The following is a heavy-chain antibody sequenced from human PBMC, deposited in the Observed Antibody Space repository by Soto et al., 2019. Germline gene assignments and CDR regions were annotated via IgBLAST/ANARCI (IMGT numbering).Heavy chain of an antibody. D-gene: IGHD6-13*01. CDR3: ARFERHIAAAGIWY. CDR2: INHSGST. V-gene: IGHV4-34*01. J-gene: IGHJ4*02. Sequence: QVQLQQWGAGLLKPSGTLSLTCAVYGGSFSGYYWSWIRQPPGKGLEWIGEINHSGSTNYNPSIKSRVTISVDTSKNQFSLKLSSVTAADTAVYYCARFERHIAAAGIWYWGQGTLVTVSS. CDR1: GGSFSGYY.